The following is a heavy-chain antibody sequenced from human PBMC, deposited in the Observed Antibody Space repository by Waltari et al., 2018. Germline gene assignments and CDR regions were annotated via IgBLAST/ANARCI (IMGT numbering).Heavy chain of an antibody. CDR3: ARGSGVDS. Sequence: EVQLLESGGGLVQPGGCLRLSCAASGFGFSTYVMNWVRQAPGKGLEWVSSISDAGGIINYADSVKGRFTISRDNSKNTLYLQMNSLRVDDTAVYYCARGSGVDSWGQGTLVTISS. CDR2: ISDAGGII. J-gene: IGHJ4*02. D-gene: IGHD7-27*01. V-gene: IGHV3-23*01. CDR1: GFGFSTYV.